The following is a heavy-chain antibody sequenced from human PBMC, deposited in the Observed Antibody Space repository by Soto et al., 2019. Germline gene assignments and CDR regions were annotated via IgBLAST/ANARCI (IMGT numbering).Heavy chain of an antibody. D-gene: IGHD6-19*01. V-gene: IGHV3-48*03. CDR3: ARDRGGWAFDY. J-gene: IGHJ4*02. CDR2: ISSSGTTK. Sequence: PGGSLRLSCAASGITFSSYEMNWLRQAPGKGLEWVSYISSSGTTKHYADSVKGRFTISRDNAKNSLYLQMNSLRAEDTAVYYCARDRGGWAFDYWGQGTRVTVSS. CDR1: GITFSSYE.